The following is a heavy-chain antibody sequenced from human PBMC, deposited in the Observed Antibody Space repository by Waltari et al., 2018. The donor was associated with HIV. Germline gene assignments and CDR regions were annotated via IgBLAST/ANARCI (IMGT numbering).Heavy chain of an antibody. CDR2: ISSSSSTI. CDR1: EFTFGSYI. CDR3: ARDTPYNWNYPGGYFDY. D-gene: IGHD1-7*01. J-gene: IGHJ4*02. Sequence: EVQLVESGGGLVQPGGSVRLSCAASEFTFGSYILIWIRKAPGKGLGWVSYISSSSSTIYYADSVKGRFTISRDNAKNSLYLQMNSLRAEDTAVYYCARDTPYNWNYPGGYFDYWGQGTLVTVSS. V-gene: IGHV3-48*04.